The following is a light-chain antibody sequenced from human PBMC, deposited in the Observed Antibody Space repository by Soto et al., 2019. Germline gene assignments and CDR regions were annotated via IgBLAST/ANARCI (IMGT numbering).Light chain of an antibody. Sequence: DIQMTQSPSTQSASVGDRVTITSRDSQIINIWLAWYQQKPGKAPKLLIYKASSLESGVPSRFSGSGSGTEFTLTISSLQPDDFATYYCQQYNDYPYTFGQGTKLEIK. J-gene: IGKJ2*01. CDR1: QIINIW. CDR2: KAS. V-gene: IGKV1-5*03. CDR3: QQYNDYPYT.